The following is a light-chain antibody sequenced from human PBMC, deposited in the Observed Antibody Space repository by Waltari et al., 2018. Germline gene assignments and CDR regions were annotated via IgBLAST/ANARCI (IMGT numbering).Light chain of an antibody. J-gene: IGLJ2*01. CDR2: EDT. CDR1: KLGNKY. Sequence: SYEVTQPPSVSVSPGQTASITCSGDKLGNKYVCWYQQKPGQSPVLVIYEDTKRPSGIPERCSGYNSGNTATLTISGTQAMDEADYYCQAWDSSTVVFGGGTKLTVL. V-gene: IGLV3-1*01. CDR3: QAWDSSTVV.